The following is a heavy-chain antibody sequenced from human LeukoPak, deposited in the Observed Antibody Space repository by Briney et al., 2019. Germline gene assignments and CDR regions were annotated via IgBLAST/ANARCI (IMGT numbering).Heavy chain of an antibody. D-gene: IGHD7-27*01. J-gene: IGHJ4*02. CDR1: GYTFTGYY. Sequence: ASVKVSCKASGYTFTGYYMHWVRQAPGQGLEWMGWINPNSGGTNYAQKFQGRVTMTRDTSISTAYMELSRLRSDDTAVYYCARGADWGPYYFDYWGQGTLVTVSS. V-gene: IGHV1-2*02. CDR3: ARGADWGPYYFDY. CDR2: INPNSGGT.